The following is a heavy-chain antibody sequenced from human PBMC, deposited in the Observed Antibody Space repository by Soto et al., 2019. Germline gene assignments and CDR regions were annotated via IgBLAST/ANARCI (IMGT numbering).Heavy chain of an antibody. Sequence: SETLSLTCTVSGGSIRSGDYYWSWIRQPPGKGLEWIGYIYYSGSTYYNPSLKSRVTISVDTSKNQFSLKLSSVTAADTAVYYCASNSYGYTSYDYWGQGTLVTVSS. CDR2: IYYSGST. CDR1: GGSIRSGDYY. J-gene: IGHJ4*02. D-gene: IGHD5-18*01. V-gene: IGHV4-30-4*01. CDR3: ASNSYGYTSYDY.